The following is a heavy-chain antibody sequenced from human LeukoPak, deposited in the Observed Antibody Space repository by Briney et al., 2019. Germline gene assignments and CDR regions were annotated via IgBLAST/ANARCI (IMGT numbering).Heavy chain of an antibody. CDR2: ISGSGGST. CDR1: EFTFSNYA. D-gene: IGHD1/OR15-1a*01. CDR3: AKCGTSSGFDY. Sequence: PGGSLRHSCAASEFTFSNYAMTWVRQAPGKGLEWVSAISGSGGSTYYADSVKGRFTISRDNSKNTLYLQMNSLRAEDTAVYYCAKCGTSSGFDYWGQGSLVTVSS. J-gene: IGHJ4*02. V-gene: IGHV3-23*01.